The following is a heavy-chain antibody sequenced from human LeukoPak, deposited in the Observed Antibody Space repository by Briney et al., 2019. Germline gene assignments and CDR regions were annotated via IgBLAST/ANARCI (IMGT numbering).Heavy chain of an antibody. J-gene: IGHJ5*02. D-gene: IGHD6-6*01. Sequence: SETLSLTCTVSGYSIRSGFYWGWIRQPPGKGLEWIGNIYHSGITYDTPSLKSRVTISVDTSKNQFYLKLSSVTAADTAVYYCARDGSPISSSSVGTYNWFDPWAQGTLVTVSS. V-gene: IGHV4-38-2*02. CDR3: ARDGSPISSSSVGTYNWFDP. CDR1: GYSIRSGFY. CDR2: IYHSGIT.